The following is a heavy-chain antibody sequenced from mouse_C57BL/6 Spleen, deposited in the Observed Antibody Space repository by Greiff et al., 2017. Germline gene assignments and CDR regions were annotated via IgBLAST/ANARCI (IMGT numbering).Heavy chain of an antibody. Sequence: QVQLKESGAELVKPGASVKMSCKASGYTFTSYWITWVKQRPGQGLEWIGDIYPGSGSTNYNEKFKSKATLTVDTSSSTAYMQLSSLTSEDSAVYYCARWLLRTYYFDYWGQGTTLTVSS. J-gene: IGHJ2*01. CDR1: GYTFTSYW. D-gene: IGHD2-3*01. CDR3: ARWLLRTYYFDY. V-gene: IGHV1-55*01. CDR2: IYPGSGST.